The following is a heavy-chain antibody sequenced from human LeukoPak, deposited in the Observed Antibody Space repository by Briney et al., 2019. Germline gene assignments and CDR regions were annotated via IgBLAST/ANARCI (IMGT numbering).Heavy chain of an antibody. Sequence: PSETLSLICTVSGGSISSGGYYWSWIRQPPGKGLEWIGYIYHSGSTYYNPSLKSRVTISVDRSKNQFSLKLSSVTAADTAVYYCASKGEDSYGARYFDLWGRGTLVTVSS. CDR3: ASKGEDSYGARYFDL. J-gene: IGHJ2*01. D-gene: IGHD5-18*01. V-gene: IGHV4-30-2*01. CDR1: GGSISSGGYY. CDR2: IYHSGST.